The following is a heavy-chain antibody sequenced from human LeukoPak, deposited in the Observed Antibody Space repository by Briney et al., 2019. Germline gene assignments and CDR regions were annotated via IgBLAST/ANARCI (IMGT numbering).Heavy chain of an antibody. CDR1: GGSINNYY. J-gene: IGHJ4*02. V-gene: IGHV4-59*01. CDR2: VYHTGST. Sequence: PSETLSLTCSVSGGSINNYYWSWTRQAPGKRLEWIGSVYHTGSTDYNPSLRSPVTISVDTSKNHFSLKVTSVTAADTAIYYCTRDRLGGAVASWIPDYWGQGILVTVSS. CDR3: TRDRLGGAVASWIPDY. D-gene: IGHD3-3*01.